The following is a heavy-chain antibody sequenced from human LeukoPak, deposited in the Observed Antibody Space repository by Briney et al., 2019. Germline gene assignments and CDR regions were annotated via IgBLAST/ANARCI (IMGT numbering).Heavy chain of an antibody. CDR1: GFTFSRYG. V-gene: IGHV3-30*03. CDR3: GRGGVVPYYYYGMDV. CDR2: ISYDGSNK. Sequence: GGSLRLSCAASGFTFSRYGMHWVRQAPGKGLEWLTVISYDGSNKYYADSVKGRFTFSRDNSKNTLYLQMNSLRTEDTAVYYCGRGGVVPYYYYGMDVWGQGTTVTVSS. D-gene: IGHD3-16*01. J-gene: IGHJ6*02.